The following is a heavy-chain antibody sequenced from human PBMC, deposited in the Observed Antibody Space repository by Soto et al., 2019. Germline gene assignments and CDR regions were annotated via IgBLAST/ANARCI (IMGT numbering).Heavy chain of an antibody. CDR2: ISSSSSTI. D-gene: IGHD4-4*01. J-gene: IGHJ6*02. CDR3: ARDSVSNYYYYGMDV. V-gene: IGHV3-48*02. Sequence: EVQLVESGGGLVQPGGSLRLSCAASGFTFSSYSMNWVRQAPGKGLEWVSYISSSSSTIYYADSVKGRFTISRDNAKNSLYLQMNSLRDDDTAVYYCARDSVSNYYYYGMDVWGQGTTVTVSS. CDR1: GFTFSSYS.